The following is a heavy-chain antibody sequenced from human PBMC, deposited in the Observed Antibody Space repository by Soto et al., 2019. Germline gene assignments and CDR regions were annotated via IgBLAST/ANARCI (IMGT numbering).Heavy chain of an antibody. D-gene: IGHD3-9*01. CDR1: GFTFSSYA. V-gene: IGHV3-23*01. CDR2: ISGSRGST. Sequence: EVQLLASGGGLVQPGGSLRLSCAASGFTFSSYAMTWVRQAPGKGLEWVSAISGSRGSTYYVDSVKGRFTISRDNSKNTLYLQMNSLRAEDTAVYYCAKLPDGFDWPWYFDLWGRGTLVTVSS. CDR3: AKLPDGFDWPWYFDL. J-gene: IGHJ2*01.